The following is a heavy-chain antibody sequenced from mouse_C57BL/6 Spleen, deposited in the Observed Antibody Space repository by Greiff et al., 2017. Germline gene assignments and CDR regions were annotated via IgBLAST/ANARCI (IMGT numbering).Heavy chain of an antibody. V-gene: IGHV1-55*01. Sequence: QIQLQQPGAELVKPGASVKMSCKASGYTFTSYWLTWVKQRPGQGLEWIGDIYPGSGSTTYNEKFKSKATLTVDTSSSTAYMQLSSLTSEDSAVYYCARGYGYYAMDYWGQGTSVTVSS. CDR2: IYPGSGST. D-gene: IGHD1-2*01. CDR3: ARGYGYYAMDY. J-gene: IGHJ4*01. CDR1: GYTFTSYW.